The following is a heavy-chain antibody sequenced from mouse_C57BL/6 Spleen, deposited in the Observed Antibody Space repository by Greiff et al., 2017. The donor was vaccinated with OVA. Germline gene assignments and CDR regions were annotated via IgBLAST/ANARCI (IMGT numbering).Heavy chain of an antibody. V-gene: IGHV1-15*01. D-gene: IGHD2-4*01. CDR2: IDPENGGT. CDR1: GYTFTDYE. Sequence: QVQLQQSGAELVRPGASVTLSCKASGYTFTDYEMHWVKQTPVHGLEWIGAIDPENGGTAYNQKFKGKAILTADKSSSTAYMELRSLTSEDAAVYYCTRAYDYDYWGQGTTLTVSS. J-gene: IGHJ2*01. CDR3: TRAYDYDY.